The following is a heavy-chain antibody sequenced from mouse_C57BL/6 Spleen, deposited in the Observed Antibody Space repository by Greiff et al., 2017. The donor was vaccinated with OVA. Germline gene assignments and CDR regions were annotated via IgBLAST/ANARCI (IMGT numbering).Heavy chain of an antibody. J-gene: IGHJ1*03. D-gene: IGHD1-1*01. V-gene: IGHV3-6*01. Sequence: ESGPGLVKPSQSLSLTCSVTGYSITSGYYWNWIRQFPGNKLEWMGYISYDGSNNYNPSLKNRISITRDTSKNQFFLKLNSVTTEDTATYYCARVDYGSTLWYFDVWGTGTTVTVSS. CDR3: ARVDYGSTLWYFDV. CDR2: ISYDGSN. CDR1: GYSITSGYY.